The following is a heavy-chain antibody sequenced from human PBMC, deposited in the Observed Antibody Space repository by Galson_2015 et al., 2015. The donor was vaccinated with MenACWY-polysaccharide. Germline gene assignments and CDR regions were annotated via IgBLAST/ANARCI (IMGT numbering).Heavy chain of an antibody. CDR2: ISSSGGNT. J-gene: IGHJ3*02. CDR1: GFTFSTYA. V-gene: IGHV3-23*01. Sequence: PLRLSCAASGFTFSTYAMNWVRQAPGKGLEWVSTISSSGGNTYYADSVKGRFTISRDNSKNTLDLQMNSLRAEDTAVYYCARQSARRYSAALDIWGQGTMVTVSS. D-gene: IGHD1-14*01. CDR3: ARQSARRYSAALDI.